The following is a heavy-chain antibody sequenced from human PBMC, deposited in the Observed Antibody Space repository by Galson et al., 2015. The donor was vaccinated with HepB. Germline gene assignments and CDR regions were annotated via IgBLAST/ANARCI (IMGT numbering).Heavy chain of an antibody. V-gene: IGHV1-69*04. CDR2: IIPILGIA. Sequence: SVKVSCKASGGTFSSYAISWVRQAPGQGLEWMGRIIPILGIANYAQKFQGSVTITADKSTSTAYMELSSLRSEDTAVYYCARDRGVDGYNYFFDYWVQGTLVTVSS. D-gene: IGHD5-24*01. CDR1: GGTFSSYA. CDR3: ARDRGVDGYNYFFDY. J-gene: IGHJ4*02.